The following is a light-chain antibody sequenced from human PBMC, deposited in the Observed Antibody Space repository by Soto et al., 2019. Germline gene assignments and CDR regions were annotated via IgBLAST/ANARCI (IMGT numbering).Light chain of an antibody. CDR1: QSVSSN. V-gene: IGKV3-15*01. CDR2: GAS. J-gene: IGKJ2*01. CDR3: QQYNNWPPMYT. Sequence: EIVMTQSPATLSVSPGERATISCRASQSVSSNLAWYQQKPGQAPRLLIYGASTRATCIPARFSGSGSGTELTLTISSLQSEDFAVYYCQQYNNWPPMYTFGQGTKLEIK.